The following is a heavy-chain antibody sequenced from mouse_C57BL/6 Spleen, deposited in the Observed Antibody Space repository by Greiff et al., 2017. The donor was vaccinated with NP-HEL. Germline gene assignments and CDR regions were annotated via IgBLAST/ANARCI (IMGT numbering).Heavy chain of an antibody. CDR2: IYPRDGST. CDR3: ARAYYGNYVSYYAMDY. J-gene: IGHJ4*01. D-gene: IGHD2-10*01. Sequence: VQLQQSDAELVKPGASVKISCKVSGYTFTDHTIHWMKQRPEQGLEWIGYIYPRDGSTKYNEKFKGKATLTADKSSSTAYMQLNSLTSEDSAVYFCARAYYGNYVSYYAMDYWGQGTSVTVSS. CDR1: GYTFTDHT. V-gene: IGHV1-78*01.